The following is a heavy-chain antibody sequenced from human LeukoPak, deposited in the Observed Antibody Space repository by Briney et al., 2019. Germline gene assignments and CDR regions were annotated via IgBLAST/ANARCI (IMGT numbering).Heavy chain of an antibody. CDR1: GYIFTAHY. CDR3: ARGERYGVYDYFDY. CDR2: INPNTGGA. J-gene: IGHJ4*02. D-gene: IGHD5/OR15-5a*01. V-gene: IGHV1-2*06. Sequence: ASVKVSCKASGYIFTAHYIHWLRQAPGQGLEWMGRINPNTGGANYAQNFQGRVAMMRDTSISTVYMELSSLRSDDTAVYYCARGERYGVYDYFDYWGQGALVTVSS.